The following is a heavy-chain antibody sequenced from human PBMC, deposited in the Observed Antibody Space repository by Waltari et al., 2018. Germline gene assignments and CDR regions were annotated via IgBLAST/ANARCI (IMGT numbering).Heavy chain of an antibody. CDR3: ARVYDYYDSSGYQRIFDY. Sequence: QVQLQESGPGLVKPSETLSLTCTVSGGSISSYYWSWIRQPPGKGLEWIGYIYYSGSTNYNPSLKSRVTISVDTSKNQFSLKLSSVTAADTAVYYCARVYDYYDSSGYQRIFDYWGQGTLVTVSS. V-gene: IGHV4-59*01. CDR1: GGSISSYY. J-gene: IGHJ4*02. CDR2: IYYSGST. D-gene: IGHD3-22*01.